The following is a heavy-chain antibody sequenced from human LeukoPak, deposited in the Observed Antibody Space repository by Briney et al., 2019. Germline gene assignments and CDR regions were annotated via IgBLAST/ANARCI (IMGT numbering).Heavy chain of an antibody. CDR1: GFTFSSYG. J-gene: IGHJ4*02. CDR2: IRYDGSNK. D-gene: IGHD3-3*01. Sequence: PGGSLRLSCAASGFTFSSYGMHWVRQAPGKGLEWVAFIRYDGSNKYYADSVKGRFTISRDNSKNTLYLQMNSLRAEDTAVYYCASVTHPYYDFWSGYYYYGSGTPGGPFGYWDQGTLVTVSS. V-gene: IGHV3-30*02. CDR3: ASVTHPYYDFWSGYYYYGSGTPGGPFGY.